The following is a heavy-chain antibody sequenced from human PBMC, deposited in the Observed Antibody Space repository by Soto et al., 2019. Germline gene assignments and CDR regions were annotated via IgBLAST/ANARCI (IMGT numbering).Heavy chain of an antibody. V-gene: IGHV3-23*01. J-gene: IGHJ4*02. CDR2: VSNDGDHT. CDR1: GFTFSSYA. Sequence: GGSLRLSCAASGFTFSSYAMSWVRQAPGKGLEWVSSVSNDGDHTYYVDSVKGRFTISRDSSRNTLYLQMNSLRAEDTAIYYCAKQGWIVATKADYWGQGTLVTVSS. CDR3: AKQGWIVATKADY. D-gene: IGHD5-12*01.